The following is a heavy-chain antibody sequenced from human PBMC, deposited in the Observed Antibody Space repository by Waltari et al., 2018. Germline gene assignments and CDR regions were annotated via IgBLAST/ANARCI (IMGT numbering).Heavy chain of an antibody. D-gene: IGHD6-19*01. V-gene: IGHV3-7*01. CDR2: IKQDGSAK. J-gene: IGHJ4*02. CDR3: VTDVSGWYVN. CDR1: GFDFSTYW. Sequence: EVQLVASGGGLVQLGGSLSLSCSASGFDFSTYWMTWVRQAPGRGLEWVANIKQDGSAKYYVDSVRGRSTISRDNANNSLFLQINSLRDDDTAVYYCVTDVSGWYVNWGQGTSVTVSS.